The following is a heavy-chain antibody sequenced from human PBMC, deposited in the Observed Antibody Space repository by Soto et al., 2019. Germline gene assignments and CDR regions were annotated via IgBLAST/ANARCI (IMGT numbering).Heavy chain of an antibody. CDR2: MNAKSGGT. V-gene: IGHV1-2*02. Sequence: ASVQVSCQASGYTITDHSLHWVRPAPGQGLEGMGWMNAKSGGTDYAQKFQDRVTMSRDTSINTAYMQLSRLTPDETAVYFCAHSSVDYGDESWFDPWGQGTLVTVSS. D-gene: IGHD4-17*01. J-gene: IGHJ5*02. CDR1: GYTITDHS. CDR3: AHSSVDYGDESWFDP.